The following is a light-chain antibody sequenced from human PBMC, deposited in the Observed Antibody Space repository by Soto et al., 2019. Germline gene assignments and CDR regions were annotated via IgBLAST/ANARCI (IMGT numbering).Light chain of an antibody. CDR2: GAS. CDR3: QQWGT. V-gene: IGKV3-20*01. J-gene: IGKJ5*01. Sequence: ETVLTQSPGTLALSPGERVTLSCRASQSVTYRYLAWYQQKPGQAPRLLIYGASNRATGIPDRFSGSGSGTDFTLTISRLEPEDFAVYYCQQWGTFGQGTRLEIK. CDR1: QSVTYRY.